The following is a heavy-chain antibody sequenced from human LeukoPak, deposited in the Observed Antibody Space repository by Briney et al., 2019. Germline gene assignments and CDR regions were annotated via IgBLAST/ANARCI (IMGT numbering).Heavy chain of an antibody. CDR1: GFTFSSYC. V-gene: IGHV3-30*18. J-gene: IGHJ5*02. CDR3: AKDRYSYAFEYSDS. Sequence: GGSLRLSCAASGFTFSSYCMHWVRQAPGKGLDWVAIISNDGSKKYYADSVKGRFTISRDNSKNTLSLQVSSLRTEDTAVYYCAKDRYSYAFEYSDSWGQGTLVTVSS. D-gene: IGHD5-18*01. CDR2: ISNDGSKK.